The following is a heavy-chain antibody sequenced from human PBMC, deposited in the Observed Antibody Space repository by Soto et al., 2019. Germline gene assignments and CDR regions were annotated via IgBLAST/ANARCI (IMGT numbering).Heavy chain of an antibody. D-gene: IGHD3-16*01. J-gene: IGHJ6*02. Sequence: QVTLKESGPVLVRPTETLTLTCTVYGFSLSNARMGVSWIRQPPGKALEWLAHIFSNDEKSYSTSLKSRLTISKDTSKSQVVLTMTNMDPVDTATYYCARTPSLGDYREVLGYYYGMDVWGQGTTVTVSS. CDR3: ARTPSLGDYREVLGYYYGMDV. CDR2: IFSNDEK. V-gene: IGHV2-26*01. CDR1: GFSLSNARMG.